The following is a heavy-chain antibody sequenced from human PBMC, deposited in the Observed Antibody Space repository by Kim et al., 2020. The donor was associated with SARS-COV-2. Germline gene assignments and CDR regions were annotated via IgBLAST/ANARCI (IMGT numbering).Heavy chain of an antibody. D-gene: IGHD3-16*02. V-gene: IGHV4-4*07. CDR2: IYTSGRT. CDR3: ASALGH. CDR1: GDSLSSDY. J-gene: IGHJ1*01. Sequence: SETLSLTCTVSGDSLSSDYWSWNRQPAGKGLEWIGRIYTSGRTTYNPSLQSRVITLVDMSKNQTFLKLSTVTAADKTAYYCASALGHWGQGTLVNVST.